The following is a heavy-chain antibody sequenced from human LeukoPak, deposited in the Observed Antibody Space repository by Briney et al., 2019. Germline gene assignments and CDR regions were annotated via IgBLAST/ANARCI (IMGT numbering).Heavy chain of an antibody. CDR2: MYTSGDT. Sequence: SETLSLTCTVSGDSISGYYWTWIRQPADKRLEWLGRMYTSGDTYYNPALRSRLTLSLDTAKNRISLEVKSVTAADTAVYYCARDHARDYDDYHLVFDSWGQGTLVTVSS. D-gene: IGHD4-17*01. CDR1: GDSISGYY. CDR3: ARDHARDYDDYHLVFDS. V-gene: IGHV4-4*07. J-gene: IGHJ4*02.